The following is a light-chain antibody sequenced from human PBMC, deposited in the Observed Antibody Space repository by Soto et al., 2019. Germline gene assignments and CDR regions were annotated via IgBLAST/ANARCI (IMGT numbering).Light chain of an antibody. CDR1: RRDVGGYNY. CDR3: SSYVGSDAFV. CDR2: EVT. V-gene: IGLV2-8*01. J-gene: IGLJ1*01. Sequence: QSALTQPPSASGSPGQSVRISCTGTRRDVGGYNYVAWYQQHPGKAPKLMIYEVTKRPSGVPDRFSGSKSGNTAFLTVSGLQLGDEADNYCSSYVGSDAFVFGTGPSSPS.